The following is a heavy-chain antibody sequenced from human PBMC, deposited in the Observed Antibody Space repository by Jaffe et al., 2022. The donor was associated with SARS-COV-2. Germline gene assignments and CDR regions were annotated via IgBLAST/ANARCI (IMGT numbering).Heavy chain of an antibody. CDR1: GFTFSDHY. J-gene: IGHJ4*02. V-gene: IGHV3-72*01. CDR2: TRIKADTYTT. D-gene: IGHD3-10*02. Sequence: EVQLVESGGGLVQPGGSLRLSCAASGFTFSDHYMDWVRQAPGKGLEWVGRTRIKADTYTTEYAASVKGRFTISRDDSKNSLYLQMNTLKTEDTAVYYCARDDGYYVLWGQGTLVTVSS. CDR3: ARDDGYYVL.